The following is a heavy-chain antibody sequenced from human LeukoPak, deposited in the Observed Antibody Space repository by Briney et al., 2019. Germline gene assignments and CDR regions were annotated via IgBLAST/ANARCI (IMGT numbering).Heavy chain of an antibody. CDR3: ARGSHSSFDY. CDR2: TYYRPKFNT. Sequence: SQTLSLTCAISGDSLSNNNVAWNWIRKSPSRGLEWLGRTYYRPKFNTDYAVSVKSRIAINSAKSKNQFSLQLNSVPPEDTGFYYCARGSHSSFDYWGQGTLVTVSS. D-gene: IGHD3-10*01. V-gene: IGHV6-1*01. J-gene: IGHJ4*02. CDR1: GDSLSNNNVA.